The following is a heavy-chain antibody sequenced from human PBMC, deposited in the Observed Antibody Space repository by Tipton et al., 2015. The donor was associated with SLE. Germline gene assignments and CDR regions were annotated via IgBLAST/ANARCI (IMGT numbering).Heavy chain of an antibody. CDR1: GYSISSGSYF. V-gene: IGHV4-4*02. CDR3: ARGSSLLGFCSGGSCYPLDY. Sequence: VKPSQTLSLTCTVSGYSISSGSYFWSWVRQPPGKGLEWIGEIYHSGSTTYNPSLKRRVSISVDKSKNQFSLILTSVTAADTAVYYCARGSSLLGFCSGGSCYPLDYWGQGTLVTVSS. D-gene: IGHD2-15*01. J-gene: IGHJ4*02. CDR2: IYHSGST.